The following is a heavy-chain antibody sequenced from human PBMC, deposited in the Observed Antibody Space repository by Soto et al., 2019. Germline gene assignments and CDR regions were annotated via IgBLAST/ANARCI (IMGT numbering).Heavy chain of an antibody. J-gene: IGHJ4*02. CDR2: INHSGST. V-gene: IGHV4-34*01. D-gene: IGHD2-8*02. CDR3: ARDKITGLFDY. CDR1: GGSFSGYY. Sequence: QVQLQQWGAGLLKPSETLSLTCAVYGGSFSGYYWTWIRQPPGTGLEWIGEINHSGSTNYNPSLNSPVPISVDPSKNQFSLKLTSVTAADTAVYYCARDKITGLFDYWGQGTLVTVSS.